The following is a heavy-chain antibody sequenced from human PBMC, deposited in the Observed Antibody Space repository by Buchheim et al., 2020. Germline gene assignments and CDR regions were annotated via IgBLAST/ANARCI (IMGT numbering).Heavy chain of an antibody. V-gene: IGHV3-30*01. D-gene: IGHD6-13*01. CDR2: ISYDGSNK. CDR1: GFTFSSYA. CDR3: ARDQWGYSSLDY. J-gene: IGHJ4*02. Sequence: QVQLVESGGGVVQPGRSLRLSCAASGFTFSSYAMHWVRQAPGKGLEWVAAISYDGSNKYYADSVKGRFTISRDNSKNTLYLQMNSLRAEDTAVYDCARDQWGYSSLDYWGQGTL.